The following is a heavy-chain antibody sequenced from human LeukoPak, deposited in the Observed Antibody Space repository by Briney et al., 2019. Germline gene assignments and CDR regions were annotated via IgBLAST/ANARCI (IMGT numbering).Heavy chain of an antibody. V-gene: IGHV3-23*01. J-gene: IGHJ6*03. CDR3: AKNIRTEGNYYYYMDV. CDR1: GFTFSSYA. Sequence: PGGSLRLSCAASGFTFSSYAMSWVRQAPGKGLEWVSAISGSGGSTYYADSVKGRFTISRDNSKNTLYLQMSSLRAEDTAVYYCAKNIRTEGNYYYYMDVWSTGTTVTVSS. CDR2: ISGSGGST. D-gene: IGHD2/OR15-2a*01.